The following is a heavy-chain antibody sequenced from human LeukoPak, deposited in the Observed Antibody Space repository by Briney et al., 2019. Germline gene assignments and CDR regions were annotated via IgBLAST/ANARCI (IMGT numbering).Heavy chain of an antibody. CDR1: GGTFSSYA. J-gene: IGHJ4*02. CDR3: ARGPFQQWLVHY. CDR2: IIPIFGTA. Sequence: SVKVSCKASGGTFSSYAISWVRQAPGQGLEWMGRIIPIFGTANYAQKFQGRVTITTDESTSTAYMELSSLRSEGTAVYYCARGPFQQWLVHYWGQGTLVTVSS. D-gene: IGHD6-19*01. V-gene: IGHV1-69*05.